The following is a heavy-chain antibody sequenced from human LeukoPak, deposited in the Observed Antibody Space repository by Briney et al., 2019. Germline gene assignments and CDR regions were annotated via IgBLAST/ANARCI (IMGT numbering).Heavy chain of an antibody. D-gene: IGHD5-24*01. CDR1: DYTFSSHG. V-gene: IGHV1-18*01. Sequence: ASVKLSCKASDYTFSSHGISWVRQAPGQGLEWMGWISTSYGNTNYAQKFQGRVTMTTDTSTSTAFMELRSLRSDDTAVFYCARVSLLDGRWLHRGYYFDYWGQGTLVTVSS. CDR3: ARVSLLDGRWLHRGYYFDY. J-gene: IGHJ4*02. CDR2: ISTSYGNT.